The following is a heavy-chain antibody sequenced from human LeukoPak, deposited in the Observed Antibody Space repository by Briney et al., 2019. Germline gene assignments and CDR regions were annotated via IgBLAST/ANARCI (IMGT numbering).Heavy chain of an antibody. CDR3: ARHYGP. Sequence: PSETLTLTCAVSGGSFSDYSWTWIRQPPGKGLEWIGSIYYSGSTYYNPSLKSRVTISVDTSKNQFSLKLNSVTATDTAVYYCARHYGPWGQGTLVTVSS. CDR2: IYYSGST. CDR1: GGSFSDYS. J-gene: IGHJ4*02. D-gene: IGHD3-10*01. V-gene: IGHV4-39*01.